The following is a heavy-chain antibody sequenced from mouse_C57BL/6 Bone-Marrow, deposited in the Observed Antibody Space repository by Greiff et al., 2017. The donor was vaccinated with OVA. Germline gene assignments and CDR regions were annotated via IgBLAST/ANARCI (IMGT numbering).Heavy chain of an antibody. D-gene: IGHD3-2*02. CDR2: INPSNGGT. Sequence: VQLKQPGTDLVKPGASVKLSCKASGYTFTSYWMHWVKQRPGQGLEWIGNINPSNGGTNYNEKFKSKATLTVDKSSSTAYMQLSSLTSEDSAVYYCAKVSGYYAMDYWGQGTSVTVSS. CDR3: AKVSGYYAMDY. CDR1: GYTFTSYW. J-gene: IGHJ4*01. V-gene: IGHV1-53*01.